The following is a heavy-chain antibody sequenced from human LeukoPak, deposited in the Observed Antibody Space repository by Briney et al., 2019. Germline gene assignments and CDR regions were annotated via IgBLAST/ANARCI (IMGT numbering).Heavy chain of an antibody. CDR1: GGSISSSSYY. V-gene: IGHV4-39*07. CDR2: IYYSGST. Sequence: SETLSLTCTVSGGSISSSSYYWGWIRQPPGKGLEWIGSIYYSGSTYYNPSLKSRVTISVDTSKNQFSLKLKSAIAADTAVYYCARWGGEPHLPFDYWGQGTLVTVSS. CDR3: ARWGGEPHLPFDY. J-gene: IGHJ4*02. D-gene: IGHD3-16*01.